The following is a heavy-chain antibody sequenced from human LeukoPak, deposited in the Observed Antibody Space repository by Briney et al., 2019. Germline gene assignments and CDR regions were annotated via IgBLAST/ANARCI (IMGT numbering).Heavy chain of an antibody. CDR1: GFTFSSYS. Sequence: PGGSLGLPCAASGFTFSSYSMNWVRQAPGKGLEWVANIKQDGSEKYYVDSVKGRFTISRDNAKNSLYLQMNSLRAEDTAVYYCARGGDRIVGATIFDYWGQGTLVTVSS. D-gene: IGHD1-26*01. V-gene: IGHV3-7*01. J-gene: IGHJ4*02. CDR3: ARGGDRIVGATIFDY. CDR2: IKQDGSEK.